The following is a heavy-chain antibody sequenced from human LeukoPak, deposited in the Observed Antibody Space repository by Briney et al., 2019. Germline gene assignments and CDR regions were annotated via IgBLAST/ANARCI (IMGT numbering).Heavy chain of an antibody. V-gene: IGHV4-59*01. Sequence: SETLSLTCTVSGGSISSYYWSWIRQPPGKRLEWIGYIYYSGSTNYNPSLKSRVTISVDTSKNQFSLKLSSVTAADTAVYYCARDSLIYGPPIIPGGMDVWGQGTTVTVSS. CDR1: GGSISSYY. CDR2: IYYSGST. J-gene: IGHJ6*02. CDR3: ARDSLIYGPPIIPGGMDV. D-gene: IGHD2/OR15-2a*01.